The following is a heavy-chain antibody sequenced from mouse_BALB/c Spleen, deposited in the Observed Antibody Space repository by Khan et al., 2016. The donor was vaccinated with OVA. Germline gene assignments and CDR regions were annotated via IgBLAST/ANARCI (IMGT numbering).Heavy chain of an antibody. V-gene: IGHV1-7*01. CDR3: ARSGQRWYFDY. CDR2: INPSTGYT. Sequence: QVQLQQSGAELAKPGASVKMSCKASGYTFINYWILWVKQRPGQGLEWIGYINPSTGYTEYNQNFKDKATLTADKSSSTAYMQLSSLTSEDSAVYYCARSGQRWYFDYWGQGTTLTVSS. CDR1: GYTFINYW. J-gene: IGHJ2*01. D-gene: IGHD1-1*01.